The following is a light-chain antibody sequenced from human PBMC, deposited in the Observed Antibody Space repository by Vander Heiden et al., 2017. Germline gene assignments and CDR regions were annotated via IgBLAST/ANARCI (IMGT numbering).Light chain of an antibody. CDR1: SSDVGGYNY. CDR3: CSYAGSYTWV. CDR2: DVS. J-gene: IGLJ3*02. V-gene: IGLV2-11*01. Sequence: QSALTQPRSVSGSPGQSATISCTGTSSDVGGYNYVSWYQQHPGKAPKLMIFDVSKRPSGVPDRFSGSKSGNTASLTISGLQTDDEADYYCCSYAGSYTWVFGGGTKLTVL.